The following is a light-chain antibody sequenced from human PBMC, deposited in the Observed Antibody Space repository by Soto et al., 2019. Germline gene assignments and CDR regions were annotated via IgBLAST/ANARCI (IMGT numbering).Light chain of an antibody. CDR2: GAS. CDR1: QSVSTRY. CDR3: HQFGSSPPALT. V-gene: IGKV3-20*01. Sequence: ESMLTQSPGTLSLSPGERATLSCRASQSVSTRYLAWYQQKPGQAPRLLIYGASIRATGMPDRFSGSGSGTDSPLTTSSLEPEDFAVYYCHQFGSSPPALTFGQGTKLEI. J-gene: IGKJ2*01.